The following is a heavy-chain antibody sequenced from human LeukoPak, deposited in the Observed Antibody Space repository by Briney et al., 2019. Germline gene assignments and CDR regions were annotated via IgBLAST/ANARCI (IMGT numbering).Heavy chain of an antibody. CDR3: AKEGTLLWFGESLDYFDS. Sequence: QAGGSLRLSCAASGFTFTNDFMTWVRQAPGKGLEWVSTIGGGGESTYYADFVKGRFTISRDDSKNTLFLQMNSLRAEDTAVYYCAKEGTLLWFGESLDYFDSWGQGTLVTVSS. CDR2: IGGGGEST. D-gene: IGHD3-10*01. CDR1: GFTFTNDF. V-gene: IGHV3-23*01. J-gene: IGHJ4*02.